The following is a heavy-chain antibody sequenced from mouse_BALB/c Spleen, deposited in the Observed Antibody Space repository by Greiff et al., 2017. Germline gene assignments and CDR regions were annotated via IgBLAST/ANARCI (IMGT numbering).Heavy chain of an antibody. CDR1: GYAFSSYW. D-gene: IGHD2-14*01. Sequence: QVQLKQSGAELVRPGSSVKISCKASGYAFSSYWMNWVKQRPGQGLEWIGQIYPGDGDTNYNGKFKGKATLTADKSSSTAYMQLSSLTSEDSAVYFCARTDYRYGGWSFDYWGQGTTLTVSS. CDR2: IYPGDGDT. V-gene: IGHV1-80*01. J-gene: IGHJ2*01. CDR3: ARTDYRYGGWSFDY.